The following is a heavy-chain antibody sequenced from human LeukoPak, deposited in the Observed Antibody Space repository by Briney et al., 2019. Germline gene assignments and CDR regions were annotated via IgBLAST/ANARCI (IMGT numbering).Heavy chain of an antibody. CDR2: IIPIFGTA. J-gene: IGHJ2*01. V-gene: IGHV1-69*13. CDR3: ARARVHCSGGSSYLSADDWYFDL. CDR1: GGTFSSYA. D-gene: IGHD2-15*01. Sequence: ASVKVSCKASGGTFSSYAISWVRQAPGQGLEWMGGIIPIFGTANYAQKFQGRVTITADESTSTAYMELSSLRSEDTAVYYCARARVHCSGGSSYLSADDWYFDLWGRGTLVTVSS.